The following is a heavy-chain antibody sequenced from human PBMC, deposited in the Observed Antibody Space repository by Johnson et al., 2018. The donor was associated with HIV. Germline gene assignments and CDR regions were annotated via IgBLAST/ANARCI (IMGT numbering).Heavy chain of an antibody. CDR1: GFTFSSYG. CDR2: ISSDGSNK. Sequence: QVQLVESGGDLVKPGGSLRLSCAASGFTFSSYGMHWVRQAPGKGLEWVAVISSDGSNKYFAVYVTGRFSISRDNSKNTRYLQMNSLTAEDTAVYYCATWLPPCTGDNCYSDAFDIWGQGTMVTVSS. D-gene: IGHD2-15*01. J-gene: IGHJ3*02. CDR3: ATWLPPCTGDNCYSDAFDI. V-gene: IGHV3-30*03.